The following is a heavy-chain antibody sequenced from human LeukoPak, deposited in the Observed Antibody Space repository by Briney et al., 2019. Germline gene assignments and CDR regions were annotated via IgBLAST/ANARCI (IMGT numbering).Heavy chain of an antibody. V-gene: IGHV1-69*04. CDR3: ARDGFYGDYVAD. CDR2: IIPILGIA. D-gene: IGHD4-17*01. CDR1: GGTFSSYA. Sequence: ASAKVSCKASGGTFSSYAISWVRQAPGQGLEWMGRIIPILGIANYAQKFQGRVTITADKSTSTAYMELSSLRSEDTAVYYCARDGFYGDYVADWGQGTLVTVSS. J-gene: IGHJ4*02.